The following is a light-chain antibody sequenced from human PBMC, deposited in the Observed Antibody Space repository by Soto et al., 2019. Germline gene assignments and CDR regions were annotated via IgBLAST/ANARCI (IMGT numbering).Light chain of an antibody. CDR2: GAS. Sequence: EILLTQSPGTLSLSPVEGATLSCRPSQSVRSSYIAWYQQRPGHTPSPLLYGASTSATGVPDRFSGSGAGTHVTLPISRLEPGDVAADYCQHFGGTTFTFGQGTQLENK. V-gene: IGKV3-20*01. CDR3: QHFGGTTFT. J-gene: IGKJ5*01. CDR1: QSVRSSY.